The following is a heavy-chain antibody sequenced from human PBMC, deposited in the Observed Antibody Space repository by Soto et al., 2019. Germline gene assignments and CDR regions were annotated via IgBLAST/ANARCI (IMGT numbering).Heavy chain of an antibody. V-gene: IGHV3-33*01. CDR2: IWYDGSNK. D-gene: IGHD3-16*01. CDR3: ARWGNWKVADY. CDR1: GFTFSSHG. Sequence: ESGGGVVQPGRSLRLSCAASGFTFSSHGMHWVRQAPGKGLEWVAVIWYDGSNKYYADSVKGRFTISRDNSKNMLYLEMNSLRAEDTAVYYCARWGNWKVADYWGQGTLVTVSS. J-gene: IGHJ4*02.